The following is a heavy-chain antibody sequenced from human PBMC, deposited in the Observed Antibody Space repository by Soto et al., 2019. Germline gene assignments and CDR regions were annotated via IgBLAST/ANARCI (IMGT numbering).Heavy chain of an antibody. J-gene: IGHJ6*03. D-gene: IGHD3-3*01. CDR2: IKQDGSEK. CDR3: ARDRAYDFWSGYYANYYYCYYMDV. Sequence: GGSLRLSCVASGFTYSSYWMSWVRQAPGKGLEWVANIKQDGSEKYYVDSVKGRFTISRDNAKKSLYLQMNSLRAEDTAVYFCARDRAYDFWSGYYANYYYCYYMDVWGKGTTVTVSS. V-gene: IGHV3-7*01. CDR1: GFTYSSYW.